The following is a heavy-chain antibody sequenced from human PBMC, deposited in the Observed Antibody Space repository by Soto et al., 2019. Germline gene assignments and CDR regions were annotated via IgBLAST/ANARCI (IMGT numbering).Heavy chain of an antibody. CDR1: GYTFTCYD. J-gene: IGHJ4*02. V-gene: IGHV1-8*01. CDR2: MNPNSGNT. CDR3: ASLRLDSSDFEY. D-gene: IGHD3-22*01. Sequence: EASVKVSCKASGYTFTCYDINWVRQATGQGLEWMGWMNPNSGNTGYAQKFQGRVTMTRNTSASTAYMELSSLRSEDTAVYYCASLRLDSSDFEYSGQGTLVTVSS.